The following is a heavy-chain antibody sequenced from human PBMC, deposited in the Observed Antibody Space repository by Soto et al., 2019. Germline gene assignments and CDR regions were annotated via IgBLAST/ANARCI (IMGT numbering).Heavy chain of an antibody. Sequence: AASVKVSCKASGYTFTSYYMHWVRQAPGQGLEWMGIINPSGGSTSYAQKFQGRVTMTRDTSTSTVYMELSSLRSEDTAVYYCARGGRPFPAAGTNWFPYYYYGMDVWGQGTTVTVSS. D-gene: IGHD6-13*01. V-gene: IGHV1-46*01. CDR2: INPSGGST. CDR3: ARGGRPFPAAGTNWFPYYYYGMDV. J-gene: IGHJ6*02. CDR1: GYTFTSYY.